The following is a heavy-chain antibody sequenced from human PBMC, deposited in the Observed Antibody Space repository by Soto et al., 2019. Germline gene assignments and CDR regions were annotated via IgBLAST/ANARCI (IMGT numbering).Heavy chain of an antibody. V-gene: IGHV4-30-4*01. D-gene: IGHD5-18*01. CDR2: IYYSGST. Sequence: SETLSLTCTVSGGSITSGDYYWSWIRQPPGKGLEWIGYIYYSGSTYHNPSLKSRVTISVDTSKNQFSLKLSSVTAADTAMYYCARALIKLWPHYYYGMDVWGQGTTVTVYS. J-gene: IGHJ6*02. CDR1: GGSITSGDYY. CDR3: ARALIKLWPHYYYGMDV.